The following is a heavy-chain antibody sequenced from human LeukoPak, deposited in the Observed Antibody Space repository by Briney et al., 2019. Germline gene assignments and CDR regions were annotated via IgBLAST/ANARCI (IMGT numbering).Heavy chain of an antibody. J-gene: IGHJ5*02. D-gene: IGHD3-22*01. Sequence: GGSLRLSCAASGFIFNNFGLMWVRQAPGKGLEWVSAISNDGGGTTYADFVKGRFTISRDNSKNTLFLQMNSLRAEETALYYCAKGSSGYFADLWGQATMVTVSP. V-gene: IGHV3-23*01. CDR3: AKGSSGYFADL. CDR2: ISNDGGGT. CDR1: GFIFNNFG.